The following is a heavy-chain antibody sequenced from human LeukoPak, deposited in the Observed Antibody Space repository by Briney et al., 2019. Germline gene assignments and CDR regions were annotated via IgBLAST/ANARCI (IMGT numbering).Heavy chain of an antibody. D-gene: IGHD3-10*01. V-gene: IGHV3-74*01. Sequence: GGSLRLSCAASGYSFRNYWMHWVRQAPGKGPVWVSRIDNDGRTTDYAVSVKGRFTISRDNVQNTLYLQMDSLRAEDTAVYYCARDVGGAGSYWGQGTLVAVSS. CDR1: GYSFRNYW. CDR2: IDNDGRTT. CDR3: ARDVGGAGSY. J-gene: IGHJ4*02.